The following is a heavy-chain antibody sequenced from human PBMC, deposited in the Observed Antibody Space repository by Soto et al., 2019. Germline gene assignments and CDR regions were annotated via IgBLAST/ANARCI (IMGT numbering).Heavy chain of an antibody. J-gene: IGHJ4*02. CDR1: GYTFTSYG. CDR3: ARDRYDSSGYYPMFPDY. Sequence: GASVKVSCKASGYTFTSYGISWVRQAPGQGLEWMGWISAYNGNTNYAQKLQGRVTMTTDTSTSTAYMELRSLRSDDTAVYYCARDRYDSSGYYPMFPDYWGQGTLVTVSS. CDR2: ISAYNGNT. V-gene: IGHV1-18*04. D-gene: IGHD3-22*01.